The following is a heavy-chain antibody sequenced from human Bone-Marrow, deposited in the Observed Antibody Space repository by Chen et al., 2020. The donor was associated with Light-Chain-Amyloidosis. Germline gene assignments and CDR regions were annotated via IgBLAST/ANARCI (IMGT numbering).Heavy chain of an antibody. CDR2: IYPDDSDA. Sequence: EVQLEQSGPEVKKPGESLKISCKGSGYTFPNYWIGWVRQMPGKGLEWMGVIYPDDSDARYSPSFEGQVTISADKSITTAYRQGRSLNASDTAMYYCARRRDGYNVDYWGQGTLVTVSS. V-gene: IGHV5-51*01. J-gene: IGHJ4*02. CDR1: GYTFPNYW. D-gene: IGHD5-12*01. CDR3: ARRRDGYNVDY.